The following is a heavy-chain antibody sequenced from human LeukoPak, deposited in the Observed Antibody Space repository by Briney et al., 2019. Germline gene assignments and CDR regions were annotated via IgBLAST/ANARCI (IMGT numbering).Heavy chain of an antibody. Sequence: SETLSLTCTVSGGSISSGGYYWSWIRQHPGKGLEWIGYIYYSGSTYYNPSLKSRVTISVDTSKNQFPLKLSSVAAADTAVYYCAREQYYYGSGSYWRWFDPWGQGTLVTVSS. CDR2: IYYSGST. D-gene: IGHD3-10*01. CDR3: AREQYYYGSGSYWRWFDP. CDR1: GGSISSGGYY. J-gene: IGHJ5*02. V-gene: IGHV4-31*03.